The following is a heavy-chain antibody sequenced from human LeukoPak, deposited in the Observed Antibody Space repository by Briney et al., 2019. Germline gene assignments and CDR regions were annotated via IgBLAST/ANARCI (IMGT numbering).Heavy chain of an antibody. CDR3: ASRGYSSSWADASDI. D-gene: IGHD6-13*01. V-gene: IGHV1-18*01. Sequence: ASVKVSCKASGYTFTSYGISWVRQAPGQGLEWMGWISAYNGNTNYAQKLQGRVTMTTDTSTSTAYMELRSLRSDDTAVYYCASRGYSSSWADASDIWGQGTMVTVSS. CDR1: GYTFTSYG. CDR2: ISAYNGNT. J-gene: IGHJ3*02.